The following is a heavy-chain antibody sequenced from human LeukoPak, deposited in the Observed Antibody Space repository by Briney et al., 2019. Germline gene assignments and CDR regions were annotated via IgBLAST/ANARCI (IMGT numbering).Heavy chain of an antibody. CDR3: ARVGYYDILTGPTIDYYFEY. D-gene: IGHD3-9*01. Sequence: GRSLRLSCAASGFTFSSYVMHWVRQTPGKGLEWVAIISYDGSNEYYADSVKGRFTISRDNAKNSLFLQMNSLRAEDTAVYYCARVGYYDILTGPTIDYYFEYWGQGTLVTVSS. CDR2: ISYDGSNE. J-gene: IGHJ4*02. CDR1: GFTFSSYV. V-gene: IGHV3-30*04.